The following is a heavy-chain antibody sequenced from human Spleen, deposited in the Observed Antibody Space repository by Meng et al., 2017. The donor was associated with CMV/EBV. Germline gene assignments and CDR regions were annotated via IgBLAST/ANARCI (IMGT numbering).Heavy chain of an antibody. CDR2: ITAYNGNT. J-gene: IGHJ4*02. D-gene: IGHD6-19*01. CDR1: GYNFSTYG. V-gene: IGHV1-18*01. Sequence: KASGYNFSTYGVSWVRQAPGQGLEWMGWITAYNGNTNYAQKLQGRVTMTTDTSTSTVYMELRSLRSDDTAVYYCARSGRYSSGWPADYWGQGTLVTVSS. CDR3: ARSGRYSSGWPADY.